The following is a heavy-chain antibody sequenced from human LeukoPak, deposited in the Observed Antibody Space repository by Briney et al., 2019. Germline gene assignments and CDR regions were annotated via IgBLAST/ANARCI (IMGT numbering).Heavy chain of an antibody. Sequence: PSATLSLTCTASGASISLYYWSWIRQPPGKGLEWIGYFYDTRSPKYNPSLERRVTISVDMSRNQFSLNLTSVTAADTAVYYCARGRGSLTYWGQGTLATVSS. CDR1: GASISLYY. CDR3: ARGRGSLTY. D-gene: IGHD3-10*01. V-gene: IGHV4-59*01. CDR2: FYDTRSP. J-gene: IGHJ4*02.